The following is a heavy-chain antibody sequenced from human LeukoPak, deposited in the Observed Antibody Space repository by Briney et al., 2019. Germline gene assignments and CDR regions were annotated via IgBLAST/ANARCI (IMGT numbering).Heavy chain of an antibody. D-gene: IGHD3-22*01. CDR3: ARIRRGVSSGYYYYGMDV. CDR1: GGSISSSSYY. J-gene: IGHJ6*02. V-gene: IGHV4-39*07. Sequence: SETLSLTCTVYGGSISSSSYYWGWIRQPPGKGLEWIGSIYYSGSTYYNPSLKSRVTISVDKSKNQFSLKLSSVTAADTAVYYCARIRRGVSSGYYYYGMDVWGQGTTVTVSS. CDR2: IYYSGST.